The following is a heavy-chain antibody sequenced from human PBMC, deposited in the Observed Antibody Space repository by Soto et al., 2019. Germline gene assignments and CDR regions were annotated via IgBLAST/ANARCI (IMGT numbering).Heavy chain of an antibody. D-gene: IGHD2-15*01. Sequence: SETLSLTCTVSGGSISSGGYYWSWIRQHPGKGLEWIGYIYYSGSTYYNPSLKSRVTISADTSKNQFSLKLSSVTAADTAVYYCARGSVVAATLFDYWGQGTLVTVSS. V-gene: IGHV4-31*03. CDR2: IYYSGST. CDR3: ARGSVVAATLFDY. J-gene: IGHJ4*02. CDR1: GGSISSGGYY.